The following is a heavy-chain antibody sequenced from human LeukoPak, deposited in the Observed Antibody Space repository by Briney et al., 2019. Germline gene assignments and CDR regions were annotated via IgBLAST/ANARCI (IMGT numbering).Heavy chain of an antibody. D-gene: IGHD3-22*01. J-gene: IGHJ4*02. CDR2: ISGSGDST. V-gene: IGHV3-23*01. CDR1: GFTFSSYA. Sequence: GGSLRVSCAASGFTFSSYARSWVRQAPGKGLEWVSAISGSGDSTYYADSVKGRFTISRDNSKNTLYLQMNSLRAEDTALYYCAKHYYDSLDYWGQGTLVTVSS. CDR3: AKHYYDSLDY.